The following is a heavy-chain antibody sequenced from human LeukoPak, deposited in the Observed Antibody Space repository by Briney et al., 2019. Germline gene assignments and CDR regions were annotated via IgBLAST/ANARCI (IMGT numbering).Heavy chain of an antibody. J-gene: IGHJ4*02. CDR3: ESTGYSSGWYVGSYLDY. CDR1: GGSISSSSYY. D-gene: IGHD6-19*01. V-gene: IGHV4-39*01. CDR2: IYYSGST. Sequence: SETLSLTCTVSGGSISSSSYYWGWIRQPPGKGLEWIGSIYYSGSTYYNPSLKSRVTISVDTSKNQFSLKLSSVTAADTAVYYCESTGYSSGWYVGSYLDYWGQGTLVTVSS.